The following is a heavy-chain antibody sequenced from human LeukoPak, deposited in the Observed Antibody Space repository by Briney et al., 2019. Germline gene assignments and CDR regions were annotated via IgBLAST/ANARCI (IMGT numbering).Heavy chain of an antibody. CDR1: GFTFDDYA. CDR3: AKDRSSWHAYYFDS. Sequence: GESLRLSCAASGFTFDDYAMHCVRQAAGKGLEWVSLISWDGTSTYYASSGTGRLTASRDNSKNSLYLQMNSLRAEDTALYYCAKDRSSWHAYYFDSWGQGTLVTVSS. V-gene: IGHV3-43D*04. CDR2: ISWDGTST. D-gene: IGHD6-13*01. J-gene: IGHJ4*02.